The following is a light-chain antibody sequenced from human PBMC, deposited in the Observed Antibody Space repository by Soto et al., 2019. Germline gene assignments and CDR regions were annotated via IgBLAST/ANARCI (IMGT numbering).Light chain of an antibody. CDR3: QQRKNWPPIT. Sequence: EGVLTQSQATLSLSPGGRATLACRASQSVSSYLAWYQQKPGQAPRLLIYDASNRATGIPVRFSGSGSGTVFTLTIGSLEPEDSAVYYCQQRKNWPPITFAQRTRLEIK. CDR2: DAS. J-gene: IGKJ5*01. CDR1: QSVSSY. V-gene: IGKV3-11*01.